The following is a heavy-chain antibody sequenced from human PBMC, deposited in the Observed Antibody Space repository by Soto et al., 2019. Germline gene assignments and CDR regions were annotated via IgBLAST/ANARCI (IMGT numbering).Heavy chain of an antibody. D-gene: IGHD2-15*01. V-gene: IGHV4-30-2*01. CDR3: ARDMGDCSGGSCYNWFDP. J-gene: IGHJ5*02. CDR1: GGSISSGGYS. CDR2: IYHSGST. Sequence: QLQLQESGSGLVKPSQTLSLTCAVSGGSISSGGYSWSWIRQPPGKGLEWIGYIYHSGSTYYNPSLKSRVTTSVDRSKTQFSLKLSSVTAADTAVYYCARDMGDCSGGSCYNWFDPWGQGTLVTVSS.